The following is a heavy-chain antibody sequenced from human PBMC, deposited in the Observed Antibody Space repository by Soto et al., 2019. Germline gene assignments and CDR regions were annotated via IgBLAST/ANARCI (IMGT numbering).Heavy chain of an antibody. Sequence: QVQLVESGGGVVQPGRSLRLSCAASGFTFSSYAMHWVRQAPGKGLEWVAVISYDGSNKYYADSVKGRFTISRDNSKNTLYLQMNSLRAEDTAVYYCARAGILVPAAITLYYYYDGMDVW. J-gene: IGHJ6*01. CDR3: ARAGILVPAAITLYYYYDGMDV. CDR2: ISYDGSNK. CDR1: GFTFSSYA. V-gene: IGHV3-30-3*01. D-gene: IGHD2-2*01.